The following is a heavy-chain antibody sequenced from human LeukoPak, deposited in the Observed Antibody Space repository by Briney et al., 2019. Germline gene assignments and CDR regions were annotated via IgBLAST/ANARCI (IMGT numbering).Heavy chain of an antibody. CDR2: IIAYNGNT. V-gene: IGHV1-18*01. J-gene: IGHJ4*02. CDR1: GYTFTSYG. Sequence: GASVKVSCKASGYTFTSYGISWVRQAPGQGVEWVGWIIAYNGNTNYAQKLQGRVTMTTDTSTSTAYMELRSLRSDDTAVYYCARDAYYYDSSGYYYAYYFDYWGQGTLVTVSS. D-gene: IGHD3-22*01. CDR3: ARDAYYYDSSGYYYAYYFDY.